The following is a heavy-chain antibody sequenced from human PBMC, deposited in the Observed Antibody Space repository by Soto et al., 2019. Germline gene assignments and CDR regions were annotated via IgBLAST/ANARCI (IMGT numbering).Heavy chain of an antibody. CDR2: ISTIATTI. CDR3: AKGRTFFDF. Sequence: PGGSLRLSCAASGFTFSSYEMNWVRQAPGKGLEWVSYISTIATTIYYADSVKGRFTISRDNAKNSLYLQMNSLRAEDTAVYYCAKGRTFFDFWGQGTLVTVSS. J-gene: IGHJ4*02. CDR1: GFTFSSYE. V-gene: IGHV3-48*03.